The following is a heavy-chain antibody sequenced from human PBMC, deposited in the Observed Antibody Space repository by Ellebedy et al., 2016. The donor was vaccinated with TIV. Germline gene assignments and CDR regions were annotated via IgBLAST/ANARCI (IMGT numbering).Heavy chain of an antibody. D-gene: IGHD3-3*01. Sequence: MPSETLSLTCTVSGGSISPYYWSWIRQPPGKGLEWIGYISYSGSTNYNPSLKSRVTISVDTSKNQFSLKLSSVTAADTAVYYCARVPYYDFWSDPGRDAFDIWGQGTMVTVSS. J-gene: IGHJ3*02. CDR1: GGSISPYY. V-gene: IGHV4-59*01. CDR2: ISYSGST. CDR3: ARVPYYDFWSDPGRDAFDI.